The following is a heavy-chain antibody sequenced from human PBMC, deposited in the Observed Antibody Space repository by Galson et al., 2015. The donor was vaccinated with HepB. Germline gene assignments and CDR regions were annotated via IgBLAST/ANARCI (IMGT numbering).Heavy chain of an antibody. Sequence: SLRLSCAASGFTFSSYAMSWVRQAPGKGLEWVSAISGSGGSTYYADSVKGRFTISRDNSKNTLYLQMNSLRAEDTAVYYCAKVEEPYSSGWWGYFDYWGQGTLVTVSS. CDR1: GFTFSSYA. CDR3: AKVEEPYSSGWWGYFDY. D-gene: IGHD6-19*01. V-gene: IGHV3-23*01. J-gene: IGHJ4*02. CDR2: ISGSGGST.